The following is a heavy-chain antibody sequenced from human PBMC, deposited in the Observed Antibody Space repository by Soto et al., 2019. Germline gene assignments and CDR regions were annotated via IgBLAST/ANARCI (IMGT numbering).Heavy chain of an antibody. J-gene: IGHJ6*02. CDR1: GGSISSSNW. Sequence: PSETLSLTCAVSGGSISSSNWWSWVRQPPGKGLEWIGEIYHSGSTNYNPSLKSRVTISVDKSKNQFSLKLSSVTAADTAVYYCARRKYYYDSSGYYQPYYGMDVWGQGTTVTVFS. D-gene: IGHD3-22*01. V-gene: IGHV4-4*02. CDR2: IYHSGST. CDR3: ARRKYYYDSSGYYQPYYGMDV.